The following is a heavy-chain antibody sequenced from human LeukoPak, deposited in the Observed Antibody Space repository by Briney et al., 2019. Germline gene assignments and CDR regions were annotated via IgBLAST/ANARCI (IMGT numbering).Heavy chain of an antibody. J-gene: IGHJ4*02. V-gene: IGHV1-18*01. D-gene: IGHD3-22*01. CDR1: GYTFTSYG. CDR3: ARDLYYYDSSVYYPPLDY. CDR2: ISAYNGNT. Sequence: ASVKVSCKASGYTFTSYGISWVRQAPGQGLEWMGWISAYNGNTNYAQKLQGRVTMTTDTSTSTAYMELRSLRSDDTAVYYCARDLYYYDSSVYYPPLDYWGQGTLVTVSS.